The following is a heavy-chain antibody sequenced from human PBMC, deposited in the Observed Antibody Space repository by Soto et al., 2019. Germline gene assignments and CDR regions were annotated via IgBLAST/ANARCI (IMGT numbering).Heavy chain of an antibody. V-gene: IGHV3-30-3*01. Sequence: GGSLRLSCAASGFTFSSYAMHWVRQAPGKGLEWVAVISYDGSNKYYADSVKGRFTISRDNSKNTLYLQMNSLRAEDTAVYYCTRNRDSSGYRPYYYYYYGMDVWGQGTTVTVSS. D-gene: IGHD3-22*01. J-gene: IGHJ6*02. CDR1: GFTFSSYA. CDR2: ISYDGSNK. CDR3: TRNRDSSGYRPYYYYYYGMDV.